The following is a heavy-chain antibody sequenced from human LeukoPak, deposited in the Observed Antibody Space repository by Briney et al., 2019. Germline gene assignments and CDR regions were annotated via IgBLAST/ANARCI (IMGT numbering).Heavy chain of an antibody. CDR3: AKGAGVLLYFGESDYFDS. J-gene: IGHJ4*02. Sequence: GASVKVSCKASGYTFTSYYMHWVRQAPGQGLEWMGIINPSGGSTSYAQKFQGRVTMTRDMSTSTVYMELSSLRSEDTAVYYCAKGAGVLLYFGESDYFDSWGQGTLVTVSS. V-gene: IGHV1-46*01. CDR1: GYTFTSYY. D-gene: IGHD3-10*01. CDR2: INPSGGST.